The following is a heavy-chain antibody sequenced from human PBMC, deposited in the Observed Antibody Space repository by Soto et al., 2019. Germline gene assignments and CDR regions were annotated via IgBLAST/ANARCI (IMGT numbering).Heavy chain of an antibody. Sequence: SETLSLTCAVYGGSFSGYYWSWIRQPPGKGLEWIGEINHSGSTNYNPSLKSGVTISVDTSKNQFSLKLSSVTAADTAVYYCARAITVSTSYSRYYYYYMDFWGQGTTVPVSS. V-gene: IGHV4-34*01. CDR3: ARAITVSTSYSRYYYYYMDF. CDR2: INHSGST. J-gene: IGHJ6*03. D-gene: IGHD4-4*01. CDR1: GGSFSGYY.